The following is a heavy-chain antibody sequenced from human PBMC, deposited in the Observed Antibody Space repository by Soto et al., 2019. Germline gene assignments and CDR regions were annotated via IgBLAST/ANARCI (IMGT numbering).Heavy chain of an antibody. Sequence: GESLKISCRASGFQFSSHWIGWVRQVPGKGLEWMAFIYAIDSRVKYGPSFQGQVTFSVDKSISTAYVQWSSLRASDTAIYFCATHLXPHAYDTWGQGTMVTVSS. J-gene: IGHJ3*02. CDR2: IYAIDSRV. CDR1: GFQFSSHW. V-gene: IGHV5-51*01. CDR3: ATHLXPHAYDT.